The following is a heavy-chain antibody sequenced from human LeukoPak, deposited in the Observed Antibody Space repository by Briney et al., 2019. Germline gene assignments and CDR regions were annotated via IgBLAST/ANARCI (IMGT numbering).Heavy chain of an antibody. D-gene: IGHD5-24*01. CDR3: ASSSRRDAFDI. CDR1: GCSISSGDYY. Sequence: SETLSLTCTVSGCSISSGDYYWSWIRQPPGKGLEWIGDIYDSGSTNYNPSLKSRVTISVDTSKNQFSLKLSSVTAADTAVYYCASSSRRDAFDIWGQGTMVTVSS. CDR2: IYDSGST. V-gene: IGHV4-61*08. J-gene: IGHJ3*02.